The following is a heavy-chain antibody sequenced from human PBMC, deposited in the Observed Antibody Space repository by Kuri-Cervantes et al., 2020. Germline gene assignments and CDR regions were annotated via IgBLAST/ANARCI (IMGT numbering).Heavy chain of an antibody. CDR2: INSDGSST. CDR1: GFTFSSYW. J-gene: IGHJ4*02. V-gene: IGHV3-74*01. Sequence: GESLKISCAASGFTFSSYWMHWVRQAPGKGLVWVSRINSDGSSTSYADSVKGRFTISRDNSKNTLYLQMNSLRAEDTAVYYCARDPRWFGELHYFDYWGQGTLVTVSS. CDR3: ARDPRWFGELHYFDY. D-gene: IGHD3-10*01.